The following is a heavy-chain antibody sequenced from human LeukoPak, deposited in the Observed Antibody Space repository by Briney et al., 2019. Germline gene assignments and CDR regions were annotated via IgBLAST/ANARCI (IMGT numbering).Heavy chain of an antibody. J-gene: IGHJ4*02. V-gene: IGHV3-30-3*02. CDR1: GFTFSYYA. CDR3: AKDASPFGELWFFDY. D-gene: IGHD3-10*01. Sequence: GSLRLSCAASGFTFSYYAMHWVRQAPGKGLEWVGVISYDGRNKNYADSVKGRFTISRDNSKNTLHLQVNSLRAEDTAVYYCAKDASPFGELWFFDYWGQGTLVTVSS. CDR2: ISYDGRNK.